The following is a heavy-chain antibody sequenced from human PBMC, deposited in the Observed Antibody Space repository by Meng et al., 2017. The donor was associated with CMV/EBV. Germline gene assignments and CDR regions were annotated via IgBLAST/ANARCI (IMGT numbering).Heavy chain of an antibody. CDR2: ISYDGSNK. Sequence: GGSLRLSCAASGFTFSSYWMSWVRQAPGKGLEWVAVISYDGSNKYYADSVKGRFTISRDNSKNTLYLQMNSLRAEDTAVYYCARGSHYYYYGMDVWGQGTTVTVSS. CDR1: GFTFSSYW. CDR3: ARGSHYYYYGMDV. V-gene: IGHV3-30*03. J-gene: IGHJ6*02.